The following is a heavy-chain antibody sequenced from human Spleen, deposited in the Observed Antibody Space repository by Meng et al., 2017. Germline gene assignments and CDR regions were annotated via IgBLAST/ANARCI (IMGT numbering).Heavy chain of an antibody. V-gene: IGHV3-30*03. CDR2: ISPDGSKK. J-gene: IGHJ4*02. Sequence: QVQLVESGGGLVKPGGSLRLSCAASGFTFSSYGMHWVRQAPGEGLECVAVISPDGSKKYYADSVNGRFTISRDNSRTTFSLQMNSLRSEDTAVYFCATGGRYYFDYWGQGALVTVSS. CDR3: ATGGRYYFDY. CDR1: GFTFSSYG.